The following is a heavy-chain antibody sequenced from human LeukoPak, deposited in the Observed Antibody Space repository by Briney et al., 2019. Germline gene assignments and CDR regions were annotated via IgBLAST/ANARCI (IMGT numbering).Heavy chain of an antibody. CDR2: IRYDGSNK. CDR3: ARDRKCSSTSCYWFDP. CDR1: GFTFSSYG. J-gene: IGHJ5*02. D-gene: IGHD2-2*01. V-gene: IGHV3-30*02. Sequence: GGSLRLSCAASGFTFSSYGMHWVRQAPGKGLEWVAFIRYDGSNKYYADSVKGRFTISRDNAKNSLYLQMNSLRAEDTAVYYCARDRKCSSTSCYWFDPWGQGTLVTVSS.